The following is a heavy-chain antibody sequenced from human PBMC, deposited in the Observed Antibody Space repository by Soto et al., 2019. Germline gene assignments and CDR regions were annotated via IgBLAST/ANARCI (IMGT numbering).Heavy chain of an antibody. CDR2: IASSSSTI. V-gene: IGHV3-48*01. CDR1: GFTFSSYA. CDR3: ARGYFDWLSIDY. J-gene: IGHJ4*02. D-gene: IGHD3-9*01. Sequence: GGSLRLSCTASGFTFSSYAMSWVRQAPGKGLEWVSYIASSSSTIYYADSVKGRFTISRDNAKNSLYLQMNSLRAEDTAVYYCARGYFDWLSIDYWGQGTLVTSPQ.